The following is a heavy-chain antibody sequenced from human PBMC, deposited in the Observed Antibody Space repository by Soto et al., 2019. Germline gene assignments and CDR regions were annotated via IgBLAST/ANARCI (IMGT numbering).Heavy chain of an antibody. CDR3: ARDLGWIAAAGTSGDY. J-gene: IGHJ4*02. CDR2: ISAYNGNT. D-gene: IGHD6-13*01. Sequence: ASVKVSCKASGYTFTSYGTSWVRQAPGQGLEWMGWISAYNGNTNYAQKLQGRVTMTTDTSTSTAYMELRSLRSDDTAVYYCARDLGWIAAAGTSGDYWGQGTLVTVSS. CDR1: GYTFTSYG. V-gene: IGHV1-18*01.